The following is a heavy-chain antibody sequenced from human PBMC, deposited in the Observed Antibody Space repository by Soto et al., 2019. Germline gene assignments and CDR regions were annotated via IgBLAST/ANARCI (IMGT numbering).Heavy chain of an antibody. V-gene: IGHV6-1*01. CDR2: TYYRSKWYN. J-gene: IGHJ6*02. D-gene: IGHD1-1*01. Sequence: SQTLSLTCAISGDSVSSNSAAWNWIRQSPSRGLEWLGRTYYRSKWYNDYAVSVKSRITINPDTSKNQFSLQLNSVTPEDTAVYYCARNNWNDGRSDYYYGMDVWGQGTTVTVSS. CDR1: GDSVSSNSAA. CDR3: ARNNWNDGRSDYYYGMDV.